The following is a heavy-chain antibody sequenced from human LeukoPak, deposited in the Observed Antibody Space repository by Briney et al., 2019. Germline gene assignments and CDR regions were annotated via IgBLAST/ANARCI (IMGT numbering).Heavy chain of an antibody. J-gene: IGHJ4*02. D-gene: IGHD3-22*01. Sequence: GGSLRLSCAASGFTFSDYYMSWIRQAPGKGLEWVSYISRSGSTIYYADSVKGRFTISRDNAKNSLYLQMNSLRAEDTAVYYCAGSWRGYYDSSGYLQYYFDYWGQGTLVTVSS. CDR1: GFTFSDYY. CDR3: AGSWRGYYDSSGYLQYYFDY. CDR2: ISRSGSTI. V-gene: IGHV3-11*01.